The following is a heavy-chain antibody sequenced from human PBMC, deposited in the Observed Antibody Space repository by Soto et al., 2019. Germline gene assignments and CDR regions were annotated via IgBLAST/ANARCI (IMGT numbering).Heavy chain of an antibody. CDR2: ISVSGGNT. Sequence: EVQLLESGGGLVQPGGSLRLSCAASGFTFSSYAMTWVRQAPGKGLEWVSSISVSGGNTFYADSVKGRFTISRDTSKNTLYLQMDSLRAEDTAIYLCAKDGVVPGFSYLWGRGTLVSVSS. CDR3: AKDGVVPGFSYL. CDR1: GFTFSSYA. D-gene: IGHD3-3*01. J-gene: IGHJ2*01. V-gene: IGHV3-23*01.